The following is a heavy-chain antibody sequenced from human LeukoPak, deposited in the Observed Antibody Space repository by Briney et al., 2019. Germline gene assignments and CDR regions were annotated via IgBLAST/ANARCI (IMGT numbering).Heavy chain of an antibody. CDR1: GFTLSNHA. CDR3: AKDRVDGSGSQLDS. J-gene: IGHJ4*02. Sequence: GGSLRLSCAASGFTLSNHAMIWVRQAPGKGLERVSSISGSGAMTYYADSVKGRFTISRDNAMDTLYLQMNSLRADDTAVYYCAKDRVDGSGSQLDSWGQGSLVLVSS. D-gene: IGHD3-10*01. CDR2: ISGSGAMT. V-gene: IGHV3-23*01.